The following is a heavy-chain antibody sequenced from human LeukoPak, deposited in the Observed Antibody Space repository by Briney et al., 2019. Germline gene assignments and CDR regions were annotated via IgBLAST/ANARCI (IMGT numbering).Heavy chain of an antibody. CDR2: INPSGGST. J-gene: IGHJ4*02. V-gene: IGHV1-46*01. Sequence: ASVKVSCKASGYTFASYYMHWVRQAPGQGLEWMGIINPSGGSTTYAQKFQGRVTMTRDTSTSTVYMELSSLRSEDTAVYYCARDSTPTYYSGTYYFEYWGQGTLVTVFS. CDR3: ARDSTPTYYSGTYYFEY. CDR1: GYTFASYY. D-gene: IGHD1-26*01.